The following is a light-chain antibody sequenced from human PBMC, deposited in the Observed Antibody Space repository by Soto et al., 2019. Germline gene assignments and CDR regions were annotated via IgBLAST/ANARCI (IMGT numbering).Light chain of an antibody. V-gene: IGKV3-15*01. J-gene: IGKJ1*01. CDR1: QSVSSN. Sequence: EIVMTPSPATLSASPVERATLSCRASQSVSSNLAWYQQKPGQAPRLLIYGASTRATGIPARFSGSGSGTEFTLTISSLQSEEFAVYYCQQYNNWLRTFGQGTKVDIK. CDR2: GAS. CDR3: QQYNNWLRT.